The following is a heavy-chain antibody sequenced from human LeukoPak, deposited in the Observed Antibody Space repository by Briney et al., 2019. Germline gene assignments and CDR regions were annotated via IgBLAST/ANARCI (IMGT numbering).Heavy chain of an antibody. CDR3: ARVYGDAFDY. D-gene: IGHD4-17*01. J-gene: IGHJ4*02. V-gene: IGHV3-48*03. Sequence: GGSLRLSCAASGFTFSSYEMNWVRQAPGKGLEWVSYISSSGSTIYYADSVKGRFTISRDNAKNSLYLQMNSLRAEDTAAYYCARVYGDAFDYWGQGTLVTVSS. CDR1: GFTFSSYE. CDR2: ISSSGSTI.